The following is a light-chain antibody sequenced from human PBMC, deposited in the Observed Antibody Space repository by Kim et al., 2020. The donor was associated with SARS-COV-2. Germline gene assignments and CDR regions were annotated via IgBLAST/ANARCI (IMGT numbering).Light chain of an antibody. J-gene: IGLJ3*02. CDR3: AAWDDSLLWV. CDR2: TDN. V-gene: IGLV1-44*01. Sequence: SHTVSWYQQLPGTAPKLLIYTDNLRPSGVPDRFSGSKFGTSASLAISGLQSEDEADYYCAAWDDSLLWVFGGGTKLTVL. CDR1: SHT.